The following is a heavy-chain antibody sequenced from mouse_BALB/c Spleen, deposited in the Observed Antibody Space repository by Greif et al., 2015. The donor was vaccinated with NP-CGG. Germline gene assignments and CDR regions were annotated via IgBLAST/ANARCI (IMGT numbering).Heavy chain of an antibody. CDR1: GFSLTSYG. Sequence: VKLVESGPGLVQPSQSLSITCTVSGFSLTSYGVHWVRQSPGKGLEWLGVIWSGGSTDYNAAFISRLSISKDNSKSXVFFKMNSLQANDTAIYYCASMITTSWFAYWGQGTLVTVSA. CDR3: ASMITTSWFAY. V-gene: IGHV2-2*02. D-gene: IGHD2-4*01. CDR2: IWSGGST. J-gene: IGHJ3*01.